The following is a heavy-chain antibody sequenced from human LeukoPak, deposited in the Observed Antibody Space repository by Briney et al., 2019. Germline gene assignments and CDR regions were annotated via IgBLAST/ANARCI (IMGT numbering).Heavy chain of an antibody. CDR1: GGTFSSYA. D-gene: IGHD6-19*01. Sequence: SVKVSCKASGGTFSSYAISWVRQAPGQGLEWMGGIIPIFGTANYAQKFQGRVTITTDESTSTAYMELSSLRSEDTAVYYCARAGKYSSGWSDAFDIWGQGTMVSVSS. CDR3: ARAGKYSSGWSDAFDI. CDR2: IIPIFGTA. V-gene: IGHV1-69*05. J-gene: IGHJ3*02.